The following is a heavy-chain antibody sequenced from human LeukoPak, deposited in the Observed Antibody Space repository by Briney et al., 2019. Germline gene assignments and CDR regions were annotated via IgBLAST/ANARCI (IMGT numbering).Heavy chain of an antibody. CDR1: GGSISSGSYY. J-gene: IGHJ5*02. Sequence: SETLSLTCTVSGGSISSGSYYWSWIRQPAGKGLEWIGHIYTSGSTNYNPSLKSRVTISVDTSKNQFSLKLSSVTAADTAVYYCATGLWFDPWGQGTLVTVSS. CDR2: IYTSGST. D-gene: IGHD3/OR15-3a*01. V-gene: IGHV4-61*09. CDR3: ATGLWFDP.